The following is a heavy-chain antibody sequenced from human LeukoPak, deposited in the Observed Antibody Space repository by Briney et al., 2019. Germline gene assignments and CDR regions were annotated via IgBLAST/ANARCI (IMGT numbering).Heavy chain of an antibody. J-gene: IGHJ4*02. V-gene: IGHV3-23*01. CDR2: ISGSGGST. CDR1: GFTFSSYA. Sequence: GGSLRLSCAASGFTFSSYAMSWVRQAPGKGLEWVSAISGSGGSTYYADSVKGRFTISRDNSKNTLYLQMNSLRAEDTAVYYCAACWSGYYTIDYWGQGTLATVSS. CDR3: AACWSGYYTIDY. D-gene: IGHD3-3*01.